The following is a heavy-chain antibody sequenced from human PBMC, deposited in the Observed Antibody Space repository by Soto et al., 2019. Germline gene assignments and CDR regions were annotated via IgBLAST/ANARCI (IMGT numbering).Heavy chain of an antibody. V-gene: IGHV3-23*01. CDR3: AENRLLPYDSRGYLFDY. J-gene: IGHJ4*02. D-gene: IGHD3-22*01. CDR2: ISRSGANT. Sequence: EVQLLESGGGLVQPGGSLRLSCAASGFTFNSYAMTWVRQAPGKGLEWVSAISRSGANTYYADSVEGRFIISRDNSKNTLYLQMNSLRAEDAAVYYCAENRLLPYDSRGYLFDYWGKGTRVTVSS. CDR1: GFTFNSYA.